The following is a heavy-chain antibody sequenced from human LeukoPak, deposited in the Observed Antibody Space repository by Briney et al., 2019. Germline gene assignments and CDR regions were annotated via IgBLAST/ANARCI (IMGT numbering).Heavy chain of an antibody. V-gene: IGHV4-59*01. D-gene: IGHD3-22*01. J-gene: IGHJ4*02. CDR2: IYYSGST. Sequence: PSETLSLTCTVSGGSISSYYWSWIRQPPGKGLEWIGYIYYSGSTNYNPSLKSRVTISVDTSKNQFSLKLSSVIAADTAVYYCARGREYYDSSGYSSWGQGTLSPSPQ. CDR1: GGSISSYY. CDR3: ARGREYYDSSGYSS.